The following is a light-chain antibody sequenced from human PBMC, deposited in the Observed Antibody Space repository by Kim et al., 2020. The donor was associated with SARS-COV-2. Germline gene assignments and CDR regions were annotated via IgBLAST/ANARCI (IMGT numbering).Light chain of an antibody. CDR2: GAS. V-gene: IGKV3-15*01. CDR3: QQYNNWPLT. CDR1: QSVSRN. J-gene: IGKJ1*01. Sequence: VSPGERATPSCRASQSVSRNLAWYQQKPGQAPRLLIYGASTRATGIPARFSGSGSGTEFTLTISSLQSEDFAVYYCQQYNNWPLTFGQGTKVDIK.